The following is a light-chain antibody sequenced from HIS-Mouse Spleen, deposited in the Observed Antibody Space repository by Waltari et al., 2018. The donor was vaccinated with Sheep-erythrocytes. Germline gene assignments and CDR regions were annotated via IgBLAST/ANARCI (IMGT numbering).Light chain of an antibody. CDR1: NLGDKY. CDR3: QAWDSSTAV. Sequence: SYELTQPPSVSVSPGPTASITCSGANLGDKYACWYQQKPGQSPVLVIYQDSKRPSGIPERFSGSNSGNTATLTISGTQAMDEADYYCQAWDSSTAVFGGGTKLTVL. J-gene: IGLJ2*01. CDR2: QDS. V-gene: IGLV3-1*01.